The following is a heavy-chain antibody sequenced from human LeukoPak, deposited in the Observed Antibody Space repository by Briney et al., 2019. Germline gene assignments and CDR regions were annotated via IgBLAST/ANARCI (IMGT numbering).Heavy chain of an antibody. V-gene: IGHV4-59*08. J-gene: IGHJ4*02. Sequence: SETLSLTCTVSGGSISNSYWSWIRQPPGKGPEWIGYIYDSGCTNYNPSLRSRVTISVDTSKNQISLNLTSVTAADTAVYYCAKSFSGTYPDLDYWGQGTLVTVSS. CDR3: AKSFSGTYPDLDY. CDR2: IYDSGCT. D-gene: IGHD3-10*01. CDR1: GGSISNSY.